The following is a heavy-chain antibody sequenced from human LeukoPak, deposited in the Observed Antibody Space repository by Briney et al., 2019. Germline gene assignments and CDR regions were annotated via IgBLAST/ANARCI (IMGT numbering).Heavy chain of an antibody. V-gene: IGHV1-69*04. CDR3: ARVPIDHYYYYGMDV. Sequence: GASVKVSCKASGGTFSSYAISWVRQAPGQGLEWMGRIIPILGIANYAQKSQGRVTITADKSTSTAYMELSSLRSEDTAVYYCARVPIDHYYYYGMDVWGQGTTVTVSS. CDR1: GGTFSSYA. CDR2: IIPILGIA. J-gene: IGHJ6*02.